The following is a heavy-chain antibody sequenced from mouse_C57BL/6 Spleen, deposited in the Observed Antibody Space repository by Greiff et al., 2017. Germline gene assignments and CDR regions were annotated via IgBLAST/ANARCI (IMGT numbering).Heavy chain of an antibody. J-gene: IGHJ1*03. V-gene: IGHV1-64*01. Sequence: QVQLQQPGAELVKPGASVKLSCKASGYTFTSYWMHWVKQRPGQGLEWIGMIHPNSGSTNYNEKFKSKATLTVDKSSSTAYMQLSSLTSEDSAVYYCAHYGYEDWYFDVWGTGTTVTVSS. D-gene: IGHD2-2*01. CDR2: IHPNSGST. CDR1: GYTFTSYW. CDR3: AHYGYEDWYFDV.